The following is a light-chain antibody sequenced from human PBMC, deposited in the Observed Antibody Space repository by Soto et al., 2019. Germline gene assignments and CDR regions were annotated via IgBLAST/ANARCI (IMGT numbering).Light chain of an antibody. J-gene: IGLJ2*01. CDR2: YDS. Sequence: SYELTQPPSVSVAPGKTARITCGGNNIGSKSVHWYQQKPGQAPVLVIYYDSVRPPGIPERFAGSDSGNTATLTISRVVAGDEADDYCQVWDSSSDHVVFGGGTKLTVL. V-gene: IGLV3-21*04. CDR3: QVWDSSSDHVV. CDR1: NIGSKS.